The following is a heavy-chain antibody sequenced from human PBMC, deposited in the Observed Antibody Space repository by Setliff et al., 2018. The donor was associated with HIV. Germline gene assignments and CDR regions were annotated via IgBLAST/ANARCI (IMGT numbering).Heavy chain of an antibody. V-gene: IGHV1-3*01. D-gene: IGHD3-16*01. CDR3: TRIWGIPPLYYFDY. J-gene: IGHJ4*02. CDR1: GYTFTSYA. Sequence: ASVKVSCKASGYTFTSYAMHWVRQAPGQRLEWMGWIHAGNGYTKYSQKFQGRVTFTRDTSASAAYMDLSSLRSEDTAVYYCTRIWGIPPLYYFDYWGQGTLVTVS. CDR2: IHAGNGYT.